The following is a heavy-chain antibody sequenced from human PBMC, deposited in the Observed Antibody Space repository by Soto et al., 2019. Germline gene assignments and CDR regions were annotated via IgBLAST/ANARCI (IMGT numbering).Heavy chain of an antibody. Sequence: QVQLVQSGAEVKKPGASVKVSCKASGYTFTSYDINWVRQATGQGLEWMGWMKPNSGNTGYAQKFQDRGTMTRNTSISTAYMALSSLRSEDTAVYYCARERSGGARFDPLGQGTLVTVSS. D-gene: IGHD3-16*01. CDR1: GYTFTSYD. J-gene: IGHJ5*02. CDR2: MKPNSGNT. CDR3: ARERSGGARFDP. V-gene: IGHV1-8*01.